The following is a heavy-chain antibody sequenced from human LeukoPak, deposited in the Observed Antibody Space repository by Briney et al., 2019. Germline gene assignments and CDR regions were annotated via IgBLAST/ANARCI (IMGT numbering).Heavy chain of an antibody. J-gene: IGHJ5*02. Sequence: SETLSLTCAVYGGSFSGYYWSWIRQPPGKGLEWIGEINHSGSTNYNPSLKSRVTISVDTSKDQFSLKLSSLTAADTAVYYCEGNDSSGYSAWGQGTLVTVSS. V-gene: IGHV4-34*01. D-gene: IGHD3-22*01. CDR3: EGNDSSGYSA. CDR1: GGSFSGYY. CDR2: INHSGST.